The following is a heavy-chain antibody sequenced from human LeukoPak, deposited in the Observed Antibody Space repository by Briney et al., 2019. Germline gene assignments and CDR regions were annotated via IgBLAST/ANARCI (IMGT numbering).Heavy chain of an antibody. CDR3: ARNHRYAIDY. CDR1: GFTFSDYT. J-gene: IGHJ4*02. CDR2: GSDVL. V-gene: IGHV3-48*02. D-gene: IGHD3-9*01. Sequence: GGSLILSCAASGFTFSDYTMNWVRQAPGKGLEWVGSDVLYYADSVKGQFTISRDNARNSLYLQMSSLRDDDTAVYYCARNHRYAIDYWGQGTLVTVSS.